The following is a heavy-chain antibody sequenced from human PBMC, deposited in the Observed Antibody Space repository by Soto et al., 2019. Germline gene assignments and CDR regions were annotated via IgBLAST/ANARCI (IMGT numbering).Heavy chain of an antibody. D-gene: IGHD3-10*01. CDR3: AIGRLWSGDFSLPYHLGMFV. V-gene: IGHV4-31*03. Sequence: PSETLSLTCTVSGGSISSGGYYWSWIRQHPGKGLEWIGYIYYSGSTYYNPSLKSRVTISVDTSKNQFSLKLSSVTAADSAVYYCAIGRLWSGDFSLPYHLGMFVWGQVST. J-gene: IGHJ6*02. CDR2: IYYSGST. CDR1: GGSISSGGYY.